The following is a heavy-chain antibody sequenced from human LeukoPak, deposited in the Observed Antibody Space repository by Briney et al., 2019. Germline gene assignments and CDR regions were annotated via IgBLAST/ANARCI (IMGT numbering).Heavy chain of an antibody. D-gene: IGHD3-22*01. J-gene: IGHJ4*02. V-gene: IGHV3-33*06. CDR1: GFTFSSYG. CDR3: AKVLRDSSGLDY. Sequence: GESLRLSCAASGFTFSSYGMHWVRQAPGKGLEWVAVIWYDGSNKYYADSVKGRFTISRDNSKNTLYLQMNSLRAEDTAVYYCAKVLRDSSGLDYWGQGTLVTVSS. CDR2: IWYDGSNK.